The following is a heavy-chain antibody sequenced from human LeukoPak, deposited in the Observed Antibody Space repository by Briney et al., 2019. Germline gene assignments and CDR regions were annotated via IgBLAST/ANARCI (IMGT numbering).Heavy chain of an antibody. CDR2: LYYGGDT. CDR3: ARDISYAVPAADDAFDI. V-gene: IGHV4-39*07. D-gene: IGHD2-2*01. J-gene: IGHJ3*02. CDR1: GGSVSSRSYY. Sequence: SSETLSLTCTVSGGSVSSRSYYWGWIRQPPGKGLEWIGSLYYGGDTYYNPSLKSRVTISVDTSKNQFSLKVSSVTAADTAVYYCARDISYAVPAADDAFDIWGQGTMVTVSS.